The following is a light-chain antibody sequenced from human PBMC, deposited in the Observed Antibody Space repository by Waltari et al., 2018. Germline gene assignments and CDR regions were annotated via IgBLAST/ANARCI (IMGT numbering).Light chain of an antibody. J-gene: IGKJ1*01. CDR3: QQYSVYPRT. CDR2: GAS. V-gene: IGKV1-16*01. CDR1: QGINNY. Sequence: DIQMTQYPSSLSASVGDRVTITCRASQGINNYLAWLQQKPGKAPKSLIYGASSLQSGVPPRFSGSGSGTGFTLTISSLQPEDFATYYCQQYSVYPRTFGQGTKVEIK.